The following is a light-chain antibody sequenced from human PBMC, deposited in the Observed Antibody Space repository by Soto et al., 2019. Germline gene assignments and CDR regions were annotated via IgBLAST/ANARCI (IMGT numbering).Light chain of an antibody. Sequence: EIVLTQSPGTLSLSPGERATLSCRASQSVSSSYLAWYQQKPGQAPRLLIYGASSRATGIPDRFSGSGSGTYFTLTISRLEPEDVAVYYCQQYGSSPRFTFGPGTKVDIK. CDR1: QSVSSSY. V-gene: IGKV3-20*01. CDR2: GAS. CDR3: QQYGSSPRFT. J-gene: IGKJ3*01.